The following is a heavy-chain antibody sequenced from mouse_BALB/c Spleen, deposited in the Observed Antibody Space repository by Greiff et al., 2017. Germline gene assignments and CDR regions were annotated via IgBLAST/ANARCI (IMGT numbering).Heavy chain of an antibody. CDR2: IYPGSGST. J-gene: IGHJ2*01. Sequence: LQQPGSELVRPGASVKLSCKASGYTFTSYWMHWVKQRPGQGLEWIGNIYPGSGSTNYDEKFKSKATLTVDTSSSTAYMQLSSLTSEDSAVYYCTRKGITTDDWGEGTTLTVSS. CDR3: TRKGITTDD. D-gene: IGHD1-1*01. V-gene: IGHV1S22*01. CDR1: GYTFTSYW.